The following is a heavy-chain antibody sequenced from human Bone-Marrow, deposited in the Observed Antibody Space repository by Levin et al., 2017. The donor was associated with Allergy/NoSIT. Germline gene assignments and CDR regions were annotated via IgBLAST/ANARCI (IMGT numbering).Heavy chain of an antibody. Sequence: GGSLRLSCAASGFTFSSYGMHWVRQAPGKGLEWVAVISYDGSNKYYADSVKGRFTISRDNSKNTLYLQMNSLRAEDTAVYYCAKEGDYYDSSGYCLDYWGQGTLVTVSS. J-gene: IGHJ4*02. CDR2: ISYDGSNK. V-gene: IGHV3-30*18. D-gene: IGHD3-22*01. CDR3: AKEGDYYDSSGYCLDY. CDR1: GFTFSSYG.